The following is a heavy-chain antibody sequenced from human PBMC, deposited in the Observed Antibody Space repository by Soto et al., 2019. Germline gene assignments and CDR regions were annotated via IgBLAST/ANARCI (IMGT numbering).Heavy chain of an antibody. CDR3: ATGNAMATIAKDYYHYGMDV. CDR2: FDPEDGET. Sequence: ASVKVSSKVSGYTLTELSMHWVRQAPGKGLEWMGGFDPEDGETIYAQKFQGRVTMTEDTSTDTAYMELSRLRSEDTAVYYCATGNAMATIAKDYYHYGMDVWGQGTTVTVSS. J-gene: IGHJ6*02. CDR1: GYTLTELS. V-gene: IGHV1-24*01. D-gene: IGHD5-12*01.